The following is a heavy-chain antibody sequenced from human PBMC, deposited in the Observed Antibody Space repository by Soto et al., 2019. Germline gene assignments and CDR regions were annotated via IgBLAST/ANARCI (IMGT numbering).Heavy chain of an antibody. D-gene: IGHD3-10*01. CDR1: GGSISSYY. V-gene: IGHV4-59*08. CDR3: ASPITMVRGDFDGWFDP. Sequence: QVQLQESGPGLVKPSETLSLTCTVSGGSISSYYWSWIRQPPGKGLEWIGYIYYSGSTNYNPSLRSRVTISVDTSKNQFSLKLSSVTAADTAVYYCASPITMVRGDFDGWFDPWGQGTLVTVSS. CDR2: IYYSGST. J-gene: IGHJ5*02.